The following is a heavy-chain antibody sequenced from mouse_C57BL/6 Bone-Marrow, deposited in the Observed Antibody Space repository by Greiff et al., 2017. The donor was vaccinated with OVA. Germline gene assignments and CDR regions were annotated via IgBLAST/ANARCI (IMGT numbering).Heavy chain of an antibody. J-gene: IGHJ2*01. Sequence: QVQLQQPGAELVKPGASVKMSCKASGYTFTSYWLTWVKQRPGQGLEWIGDIYPGSGSTNYNEKFKSKATLTVDTSSSTAYMPLSSLTSEDSAVYYSARSSYYSNFDYWGQGTTLTVSS. CDR1: GYTFTSYW. CDR3: ARSSYYSNFDY. V-gene: IGHV1-55*01. D-gene: IGHD2-5*01. CDR2: IYPGSGST.